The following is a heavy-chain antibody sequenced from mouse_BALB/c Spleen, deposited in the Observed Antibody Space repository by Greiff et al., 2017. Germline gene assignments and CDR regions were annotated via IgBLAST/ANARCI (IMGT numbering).Heavy chain of an antibody. CDR2: ISYSGST. D-gene: IGHD2-12*01. V-gene: IGHV3-2*02. CDR3: ARGSYGYYLY. J-gene: IGHJ4*01. CDR1: GYSITSDYA. Sequence: EVKLVESGPGLVKPSQSLSLTCTVTGYSITSDYAWNWIRQFPGNKLEWMGYISYSGSTSYNPSLKSRISITRDTSKNQFFLQLNSVTTEDTATYYCARGSYGYYLYWGQGTSVTVSS.